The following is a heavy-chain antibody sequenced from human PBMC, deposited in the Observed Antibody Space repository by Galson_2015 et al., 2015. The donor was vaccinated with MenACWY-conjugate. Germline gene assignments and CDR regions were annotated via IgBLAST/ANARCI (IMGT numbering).Heavy chain of an antibody. V-gene: IGHV3-48*02. CDR2: ISSSSSTI. CDR1: GFTFSTYS. J-gene: IGHJ4*02. D-gene: IGHD5-18*01. CDR3: ARVPGYSYGYYDW. Sequence: SLRLSCAASGFTFSTYSMNWVRHAPGKGLEWVSYISSSSSTIYYADSVKGQFTISRDNAKNSLYLQMNTLRDEDTAVYYCARVPGYSYGYYDWWGQGTLVTVSS.